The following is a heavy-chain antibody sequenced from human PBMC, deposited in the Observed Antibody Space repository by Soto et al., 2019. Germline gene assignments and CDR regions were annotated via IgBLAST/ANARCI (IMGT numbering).Heavy chain of an antibody. D-gene: IGHD3-22*01. V-gene: IGHV3-33*01. CDR1: GFTFSSYG. CDR3: ARDLIDYYDSSGYYSFPGMDV. CDR2: IWYDGSNK. Sequence: GGSLRLSCAASGFTFSSYGMHWVRQAPGKGLEWVAVIWYDGSNKYYADSVKGRFTISRDNSMNTLYLQMNSLRAEDTAVYYCARDLIDYYDSSGYYSFPGMDVWGQGTTVTVSS. J-gene: IGHJ6*02.